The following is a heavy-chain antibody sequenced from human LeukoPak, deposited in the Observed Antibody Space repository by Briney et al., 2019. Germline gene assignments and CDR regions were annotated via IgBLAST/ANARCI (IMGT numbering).Heavy chain of an antibody. CDR1: DGSISSSSSIC. V-gene: IGHV4-4*02. D-gene: IGHD4-23*01. Sequence: SETLSLTCAVSDGSISSSSSICWTWVRQPPGKGLEWIGEIYHSGATNYNPSLKSRVTMLLDKSKNQFSLKLNSVTAADTAVYYCARNGGNSDYDYWGQGTLVTVSA. CDR2: IYHSGAT. J-gene: IGHJ4*02. CDR3: ARNGGNSDYDY.